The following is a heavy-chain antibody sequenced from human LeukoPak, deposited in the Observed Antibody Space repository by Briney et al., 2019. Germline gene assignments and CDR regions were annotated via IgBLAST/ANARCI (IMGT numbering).Heavy chain of an antibody. CDR3: ARGGPVDTAMVDAFDI. D-gene: IGHD5-18*01. CDR2: IYSGGST. V-gene: IGHV3-53*01. Sequence: GGSLRLSCAASGFTVSSNYMNWVRQAPGKGLEWVSVIYSGGSTYYADSVKGRFTISRDNSKNTLYLQMNSLRAEDTAVYYCARGGPVDTAMVDAFDIWGQGTMVTVSS. J-gene: IGHJ3*02. CDR1: GFTVSSNY.